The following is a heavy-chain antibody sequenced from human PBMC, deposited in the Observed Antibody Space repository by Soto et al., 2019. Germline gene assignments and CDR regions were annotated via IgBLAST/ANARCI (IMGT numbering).Heavy chain of an antibody. CDR1: GGTFSSYT. D-gene: IGHD6-13*01. CDR3: ASRIAAAGTDPFDY. J-gene: IGHJ4*02. Sequence: SVKVSCKASGGTFSSYTISWVRQAPGQGLEWMGRIIPILGIANYAQKFQGRVTITADKSTSTAYMELSSLRSEDTAVYYCASRIAAAGTDPFDYWGQGTLVTVSS. CDR2: IIPILGIA. V-gene: IGHV1-69*02.